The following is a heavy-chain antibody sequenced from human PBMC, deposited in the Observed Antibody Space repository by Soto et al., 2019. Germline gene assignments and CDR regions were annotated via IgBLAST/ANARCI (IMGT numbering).Heavy chain of an antibody. CDR1: GGSFSGYY. Sequence: PSEPLSLSCAVSGGSFSGYYRNWIRQPPGKGLEWIGEINHGGSTNYSPSLKSRVTISADTSKNQFSLKLSSVTAADTAVYYCAISGHYFETCRNNFDTCGQWPSVT. CDR3: AISGHYFETCRNNFDT. D-gene: IGHD3-22*01. J-gene: IGHJ3*02. CDR2: INHGGST. V-gene: IGHV4-34*01.